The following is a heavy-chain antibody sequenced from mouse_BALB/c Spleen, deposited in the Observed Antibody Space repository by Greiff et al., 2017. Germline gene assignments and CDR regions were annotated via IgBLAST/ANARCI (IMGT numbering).Heavy chain of an antibody. Sequence: EVKLVESGPELVKPGASVKISCKASGYSFTGYFMNWVMQSHGKSLEWIGRINPYNGDTFYNQKFKGKATLTVDKSSSTAHMELRSLASEDSAVYYCARRGTTDFDYWGQGTTLTVSS. CDR1: GYSFTGYF. CDR2: INPYNGDT. J-gene: IGHJ2*01. CDR3: ARRGTTDFDY. V-gene: IGHV1-20*02. D-gene: IGHD1-1*01.